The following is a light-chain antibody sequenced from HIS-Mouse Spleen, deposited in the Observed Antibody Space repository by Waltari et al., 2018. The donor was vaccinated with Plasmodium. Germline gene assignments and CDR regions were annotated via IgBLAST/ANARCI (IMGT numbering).Light chain of an antibody. J-gene: IGKJ4*01. CDR2: AAS. CDR1: QGISSY. CDR3: QQYYSYLLT. Sequence: AIRTTQSPSSFSASTGARVTITCRASQGISSYLAWYQQKPGKAPKLLIYAASTLQSGVPSRFSGSGSGTDFTLTISCLQSEDFATYYCQQYYSYLLTFGGGTKVEIK. V-gene: IGKV1-8*01.